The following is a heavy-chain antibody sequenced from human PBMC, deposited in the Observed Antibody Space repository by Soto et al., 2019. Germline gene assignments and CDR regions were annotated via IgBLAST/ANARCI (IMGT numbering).Heavy chain of an antibody. D-gene: IGHD3-10*01. CDR3: ARDSILVWFGESPCYGMDV. Sequence: GGSLRLSCAASGFIFSNYAMSWVRQAPGKGLEWVSSISGSAGSTYYADSVKGRFTISRDNSKNTLYLQMNSLRAEDTSLYFCARDSILVWFGESPCYGMDVWGQGTTVTVSS. CDR1: GFIFSNYA. V-gene: IGHV3-23*01. CDR2: ISGSAGST. J-gene: IGHJ6*02.